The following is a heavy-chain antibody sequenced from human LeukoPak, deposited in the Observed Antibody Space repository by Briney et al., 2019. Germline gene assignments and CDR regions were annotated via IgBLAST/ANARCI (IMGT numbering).Heavy chain of an antibody. CDR2: IYYSGST. D-gene: IGHD2-2*02. Sequence: SETLSLTCTVSGGSISSYYWSWIRQPPGKGLEWIGYIYYSGSTNYNPSLKSRVTISVDTSKNQFSLKLSSVTAADTAVYYCARVKLGYCSSTSCYMNAFDIWGQGTMVTVSS. J-gene: IGHJ3*02. CDR3: ARVKLGYCSSTSCYMNAFDI. V-gene: IGHV4-59*01. CDR1: GGSISSYY.